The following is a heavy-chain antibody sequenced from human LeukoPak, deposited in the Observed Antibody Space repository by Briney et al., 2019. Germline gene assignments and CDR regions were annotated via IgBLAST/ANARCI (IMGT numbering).Heavy chain of an antibody. CDR1: GFTVSSIY. Sequence: GGSLRLSCAASGFTVSSIYMSWVRQAPGKGLEWVSVIYSDGSTFHADSVKGRFTISRDNSKNTLYLQMNSLRAEDTAVYYCAKDGAAQGINDYWGQGTLVTVSS. CDR3: AKDGAAQGINDY. V-gene: IGHV3-53*01. CDR2: IYSDGST. D-gene: IGHD6-6*01. J-gene: IGHJ4*02.